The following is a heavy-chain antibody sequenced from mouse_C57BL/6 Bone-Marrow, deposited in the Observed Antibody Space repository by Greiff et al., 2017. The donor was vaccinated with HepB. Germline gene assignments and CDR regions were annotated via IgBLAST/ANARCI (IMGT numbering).Heavy chain of an antibody. V-gene: IGHV1-61*01. J-gene: IGHJ4*01. CDR3: ARRGMTTVVASDYAMDY. D-gene: IGHD1-1*01. Sequence: QVQLQQPGAELVRPGSSVKLSCKASGYTFTSSWMDWVKQRPGKGLEWIGNIYHSDSETHYNQKFKDKATLTVDKSSSTAYMQLSSLTSEDSAVYYWARRGMTTVVASDYAMDYWGQGTSVTFSS. CDR1: GYTFTSSW. CDR2: IYHSDSET.